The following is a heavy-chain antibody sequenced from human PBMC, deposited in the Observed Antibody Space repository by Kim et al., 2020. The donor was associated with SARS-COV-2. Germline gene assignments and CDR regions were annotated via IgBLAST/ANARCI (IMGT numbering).Heavy chain of an antibody. CDR2: INPATGKT. CDR3: ARGGRPLFDF. V-gene: IGHV1-3*01. CDR1: GYTFTRDP. Sequence: ASVKVSCTTSGYTFTRDPVHWLRQTPGQSLVLLGWINPATGKTRYSETFQGRVTISRDTSATTSYLELSALTSEDTAVYYCARGGRPLFDFLGQGTPVIVSS. J-gene: IGHJ4*02.